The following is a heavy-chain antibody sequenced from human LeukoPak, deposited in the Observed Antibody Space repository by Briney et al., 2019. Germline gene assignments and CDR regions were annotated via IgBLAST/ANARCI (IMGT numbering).Heavy chain of an antibody. V-gene: IGHV3-48*04. Sequence: PGGSLRLSCAASGFTFSSYSMNWVRQAPGRGLEWLSYIRDSATTYYADSVKGRFTISRDNAKNSVYLQMSSLRAEDTAMYYCARDTRGIFDYWGQGTLVTVSS. CDR1: GFTFSSYS. J-gene: IGHJ4*02. CDR2: IRDSATT. CDR3: ARDTRGIFDY. D-gene: IGHD3-16*01.